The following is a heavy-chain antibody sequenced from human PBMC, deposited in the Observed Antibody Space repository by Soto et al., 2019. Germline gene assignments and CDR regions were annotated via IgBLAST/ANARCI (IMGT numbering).Heavy chain of an antibody. Sequence: PGGSLRLSCAASGFTFSSYAMHWVRQAPGKGLEWVAVISYDGSNKYYADSVKGRFTISRDNSKNTLYLQMNSLRADDTAVYYCARGGCSSSSCRNYGMDVWGQGTTVTVSS. D-gene: IGHD6-6*01. V-gene: IGHV3-30-3*01. CDR1: GFTFSSYA. J-gene: IGHJ6*02. CDR3: ARGGCSSSSCRNYGMDV. CDR2: ISYDGSNK.